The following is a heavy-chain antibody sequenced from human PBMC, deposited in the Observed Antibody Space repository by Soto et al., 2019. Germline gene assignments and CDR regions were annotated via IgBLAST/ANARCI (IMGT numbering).Heavy chain of an antibody. V-gene: IGHV3-48*02. CDR2: ISSSGDTI. J-gene: IGHJ4*02. Sequence: VQLVESGGGLVQPGESLRLSCAASGFTFSFYSMNWVRQAPGKGLEWVSYISSSGDTIYYADSVKGRFTISRDNAKNSLYLQMNSLRDEDTAVYYCASPYCTGNSCYSILGYYWGQGTLVTVSS. D-gene: IGHD2-15*01. CDR3: ASPYCTGNSCYSILGYY. CDR1: GFTFSFYS.